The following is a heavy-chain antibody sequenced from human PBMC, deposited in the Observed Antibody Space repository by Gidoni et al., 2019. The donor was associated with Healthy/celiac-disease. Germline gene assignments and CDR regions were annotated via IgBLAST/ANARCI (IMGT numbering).Heavy chain of an antibody. CDR1: GFTFSSYA. Sequence: EVQLVASGGGLVQPGGSLRLSCAASGFTFSSYAMSWVRQAPGKGLEWVSAISGSGGSTYYADSVKGRFTISRDNSKNTLYLQMNSLRAEDTAVYYCAKDIGLSTVTTYYYYYYGMDVWGQGTTVTVSS. D-gene: IGHD4-17*01. CDR2: ISGSGGST. J-gene: IGHJ6*02. V-gene: IGHV3-23*04. CDR3: AKDIGLSTVTTYYYYYYGMDV.